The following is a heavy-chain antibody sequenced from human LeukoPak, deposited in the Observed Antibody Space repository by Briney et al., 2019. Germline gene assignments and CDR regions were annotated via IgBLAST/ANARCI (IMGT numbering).Heavy chain of an antibody. CDR3: VRGGSTNMYNWFDP. J-gene: IGHJ5*02. CDR1: GGSISSVSYF. CDR2: LYYSGGT. D-gene: IGHD2-2*01. V-gene: IGHV4-39*01. Sequence: SETLSVTCSVSGGSISSVSYFWGWIRQPPGKGLEWIGTLYYSGGTYYNPSLKSRVTISVDTSKNQISLKLSSVTAADTAVYYCVRGGSTNMYNWFDPWGQGTLVTVSS.